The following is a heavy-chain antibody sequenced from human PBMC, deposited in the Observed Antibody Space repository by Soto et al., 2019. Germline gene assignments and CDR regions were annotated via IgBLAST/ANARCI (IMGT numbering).Heavy chain of an antibody. D-gene: IGHD6-25*01. Sequence: GGSPRLSCAASGFSFSDYYMSWIRQAPGKGLEWVSYISSSSSYTNYADSVKGRFTISRDNAKNSLYLQMNSLRAEDTAVYYCSVYSSGRHYNLFDPWGQGTLVTGSS. CDR1: GFSFSDYY. CDR2: ISSSSSYT. CDR3: SVYSSGRHYNLFDP. J-gene: IGHJ5*02. V-gene: IGHV3-11*06.